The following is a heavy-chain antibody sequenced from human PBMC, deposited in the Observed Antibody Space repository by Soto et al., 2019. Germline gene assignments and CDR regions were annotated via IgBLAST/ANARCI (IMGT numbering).Heavy chain of an antibody. D-gene: IGHD2-21*01. CDR1: GYTFTDNR. V-gene: IGHV1-3*04. CDR2: IRTGSAKA. CDR3: ARAGIPVFEY. J-gene: IGHJ4*02. Sequence: QVHLVQSGAEVKKPGASVRVSCNASGYTFTDNRIHWLRQSPGQRLEWMCRIRTGSAKAHYSEKILGRVTLTRDTSATTAQMELSSLSSDDTALYYCARAGIPVFEYWGQGTLVTFAS.